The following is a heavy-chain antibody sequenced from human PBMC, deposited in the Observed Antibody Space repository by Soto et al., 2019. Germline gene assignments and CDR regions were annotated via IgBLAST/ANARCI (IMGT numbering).Heavy chain of an antibody. CDR1: GGSISSGGYY. Sequence: QVQLQESGPGLVKPSQTLSLTCTVSGGSISSGGYYWSWIRQHPGKGLEWIGYIYYSGGTYYNPSRKSRVTTSEDTYKNLFSLKLSSVTAADTAVYYCXXXXXXXXXXXXXXMXVWGQGTTVTVSS. V-gene: IGHV4-31*03. CDR2: IYYSGGT. J-gene: IGHJ6*02. CDR3: XXXXXXXXXXXXXXMXV.